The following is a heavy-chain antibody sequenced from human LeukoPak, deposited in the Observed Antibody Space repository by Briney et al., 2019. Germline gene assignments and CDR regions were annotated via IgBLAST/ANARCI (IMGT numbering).Heavy chain of an antibody. V-gene: IGHV3-7*04. Sequence: PGGSLRLSCAASGFTFNSYWMSWVRQAPGKGLEWVANIKSDGSEKYYVGSVKGRFTVSRDNAKNSLYLQMNSLRAEDTAVYYCARARYGDLYWGQGTLVTVSS. CDR1: GFTFNSYW. CDR3: ARARYGDLY. J-gene: IGHJ4*02. D-gene: IGHD4/OR15-4a*01. CDR2: IKSDGSEK.